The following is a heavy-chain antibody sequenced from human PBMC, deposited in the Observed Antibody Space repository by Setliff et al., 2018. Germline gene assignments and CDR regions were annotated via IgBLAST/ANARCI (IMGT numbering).Heavy chain of an antibody. J-gene: IGHJ6*03. CDR3: ARDREGDGNYYMDV. Sequence: PGGSLRLSCAASGFTFSTYSLIWVRQAPGTGLEWVSSISPSSSHIYYADSAEGRFTISRDNAKNTVYLQMNSLRAEDTAVYYCARDREGDGNYYMDVWGKGTTVTVSS. CDR2: ISPSSSHI. D-gene: IGHD1-1*01. CDR1: GFTFSTYS. V-gene: IGHV3-21*01.